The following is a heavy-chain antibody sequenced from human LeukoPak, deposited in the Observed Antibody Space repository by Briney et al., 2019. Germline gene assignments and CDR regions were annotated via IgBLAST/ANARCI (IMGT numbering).Heavy chain of an antibody. V-gene: IGHV3-53*01. Sequence: GGSLRLSCAASGLTVSSNYMNWVRQAPGKGLEWVSVFYSGGSTFYADSVKGRFTISRDNSKNMLYLQMNSLRAEDTAVYYCARGLGQQMVQGAGVYDHWGRGTLVTVSS. D-gene: IGHD6-13*01. CDR1: GLTVSSNY. CDR2: FYSGGST. CDR3: ARGLGQQMVQGAGVYDH. J-gene: IGHJ4*02.